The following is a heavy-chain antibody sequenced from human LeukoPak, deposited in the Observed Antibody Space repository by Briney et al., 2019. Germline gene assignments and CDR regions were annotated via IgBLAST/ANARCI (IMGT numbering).Heavy chain of an antibody. J-gene: IGHJ4*02. V-gene: IGHV3-23*01. D-gene: IGHD2-8*01. CDR2: ISGSGGST. CDR3: ARKNGGAFYY. Sequence: GGSLRLSCAASGFTFSNNAMSWVRQAPGKGLEWVSAISGSGGSTYYADSVKGRFTISRDNSKNTLYLEMDGLRAEDTALYYCARKNGGAFYYWGQGTLVTVSS. CDR1: GFTFSNNA.